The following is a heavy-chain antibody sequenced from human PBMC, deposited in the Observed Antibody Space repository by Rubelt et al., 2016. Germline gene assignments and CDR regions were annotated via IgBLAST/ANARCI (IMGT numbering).Heavy chain of an antibody. D-gene: IGHD6-13*01. CDR1: GGSFSGYY. CDR2: INHSGST. V-gene: IGHV4-34*01. CDR3: ARGRRGSGSWLGRDYYGMDV. Sequence: QVQLQQWGAGLLKPSETLSLTCAVYGGSFSGYYWSWIRQPPGKGLEWIGEINHSGSTNYNPSLKSRVTISVDTSKNQFSVKLGSVTAADTAVYYCARGRRGSGSWLGRDYYGMDVWGQGTTVTVSS. J-gene: IGHJ6*02.